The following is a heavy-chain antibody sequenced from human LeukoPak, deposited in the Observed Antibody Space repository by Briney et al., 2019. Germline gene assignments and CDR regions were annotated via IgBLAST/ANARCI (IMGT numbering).Heavy chain of an antibody. CDR1: GGTFSSYA. Sequence: SVKVSCKASGGTFSSYAISWVRQAPGQGLEWMGGIIPIFGTANHAQKFQGRVTITADKSTSTAYMELSSLRSEDTAVYYCARDRLAAVAGLDAFDIWGQGTMVTVSS. CDR2: IIPIFGTA. V-gene: IGHV1-69*06. D-gene: IGHD6-13*01. J-gene: IGHJ3*02. CDR3: ARDRLAAVAGLDAFDI.